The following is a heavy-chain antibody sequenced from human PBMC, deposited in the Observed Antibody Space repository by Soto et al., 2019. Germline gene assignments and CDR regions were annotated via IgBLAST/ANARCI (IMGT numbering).Heavy chain of an antibody. Sequence: PGGSLRLSCAASGFTFSSYAMSWVRQAPGKGLEWVSAISGSGGSTYYADSVKGRFTISRDNSKNTLYLQMSSLRSEDTAVYYCARGKSYSSGWNEHLFYYYYGMDVWGQGTTVTVSS. D-gene: IGHD6-19*01. CDR1: GFTFSSYA. J-gene: IGHJ6*02. CDR2: ISGSGGST. CDR3: ARGKSYSSGWNEHLFYYYYGMDV. V-gene: IGHV3-23*01.